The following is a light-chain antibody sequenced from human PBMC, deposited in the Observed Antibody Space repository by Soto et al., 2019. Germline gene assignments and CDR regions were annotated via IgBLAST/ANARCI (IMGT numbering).Light chain of an antibody. CDR1: QSISSY. CDR2: AAS. J-gene: IGKJ5*01. CDR3: QQSYSTPPIT. V-gene: IGKV1-39*01. Sequence: DIQMHQSPSSLSASVGDRVTITCRASQSISSYLNWYQQKPGKAPKLLIYAASSLQSGVPSRFSGSGSGTDFTLTISSLQPEDFATYYCQQSYSTPPITVGQGTRLEI.